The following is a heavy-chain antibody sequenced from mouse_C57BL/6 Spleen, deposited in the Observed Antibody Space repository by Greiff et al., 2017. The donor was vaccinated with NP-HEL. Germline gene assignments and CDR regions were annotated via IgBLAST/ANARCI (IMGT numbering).Heavy chain of an antibody. CDR2: ISDGGSYT. J-gene: IGHJ3*01. D-gene: IGHD2-5*01. CDR3: ARETVTSRAFAY. CDR1: GFTFSSYA. Sequence: EVMLVESGGGLVKPGGSLKLSCAASGFTFSSYAMSWVRQTPEKRLEWVATISDGGSYTYYPDNVKGRFTISRDNAKNNLYLQMSHLKSEDTAMYYCARETVTSRAFAYWGQGTLVTVSA. V-gene: IGHV5-4*01.